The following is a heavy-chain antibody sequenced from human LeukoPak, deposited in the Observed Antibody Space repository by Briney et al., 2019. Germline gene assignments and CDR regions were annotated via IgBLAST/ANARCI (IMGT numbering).Heavy chain of an antibody. CDR3: ARQSGLGGYDHIDY. Sequence: SENLSFKASGATFSSYTISWVRQAPGQPLEKRVGIIPIFGTANYAQNSQGRVTITADESTSTAYMELSSLRSEDTAVYYCARQSGLGGYDHIDYWGQGTLVTVSS. J-gene: IGHJ4*02. CDR2: IIPIFGTA. CDR1: GATFSSYT. D-gene: IGHD5-12*01. V-gene: IGHV1-69*01.